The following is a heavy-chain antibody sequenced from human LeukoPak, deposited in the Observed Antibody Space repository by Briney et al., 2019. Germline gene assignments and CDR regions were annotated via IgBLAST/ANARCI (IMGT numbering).Heavy chain of an antibody. CDR2: IYYSGST. CDR1: GGSISSYY. Sequence: SETLSLTCTVSGGSISSYYWSWIRQPPGKGLEWIGYIYYSGSTYYNPSLKSRVTISVDTSKNQFSLKLSSVTAADTAVYYCARAPRVVVVTASIRSGMDVWGQGTTVTVSS. J-gene: IGHJ6*02. CDR3: ARAPRVVVVTASIRSGMDV. D-gene: IGHD2-21*02. V-gene: IGHV4-59*12.